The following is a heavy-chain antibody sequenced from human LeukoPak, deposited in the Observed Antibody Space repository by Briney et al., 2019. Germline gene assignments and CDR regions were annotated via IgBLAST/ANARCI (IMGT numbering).Heavy chain of an antibody. J-gene: IGHJ4*02. CDR1: GGSVSSTTYY. D-gene: IGHD3-22*01. CDR3: ARHDYDSSGYRRDYYFDY. CDR2: IYYNGYT. Sequence: SETLSLTCIVCGGSVSSTTYYWGWFRQPLGKGLEWIGSIYYNGYTYYNPSLKSRLTMSVDTSRNQFSLELSSVTAADTAVYYCARHDYDSSGYRRDYYFDYWGQGTLVTVSS. V-gene: IGHV4-39*01.